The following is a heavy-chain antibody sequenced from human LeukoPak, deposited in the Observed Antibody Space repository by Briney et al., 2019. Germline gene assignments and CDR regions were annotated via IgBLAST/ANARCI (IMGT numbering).Heavy chain of an antibody. CDR2: IIPILGIA. D-gene: IGHD3-10*01. CDR3: ARDLGYGGFGELTSEDY. Sequence: SVKVSCKASAGTFSSYAISWVRQAPGQGLEWMGRIIPILGIANYAQKFQGRVTITADKSTSTAYMELSSLRSEDTAVYYCARDLGYGGFGELTSEDYWGQGTLVTVSS. J-gene: IGHJ4*02. V-gene: IGHV1-69*04. CDR1: AGTFSSYA.